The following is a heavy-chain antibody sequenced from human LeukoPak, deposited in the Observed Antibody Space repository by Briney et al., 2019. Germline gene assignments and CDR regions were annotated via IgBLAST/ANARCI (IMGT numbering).Heavy chain of an antibody. CDR3: ARDLTGTTFFYFDY. J-gene: IGHJ4*02. Sequence: PGGSLRPSCAASGFTFSSYAMHWVRQAPGKGLEWVAVISYDGSNKYYADSVKGRFTISRDNSKNTLYLQMNSLRAEDTAVYYCARDLTGTTFFYFDYWGQGTLVTVSS. CDR2: ISYDGSNK. D-gene: IGHD1-1*01. V-gene: IGHV3-30-3*01. CDR1: GFTFSSYA.